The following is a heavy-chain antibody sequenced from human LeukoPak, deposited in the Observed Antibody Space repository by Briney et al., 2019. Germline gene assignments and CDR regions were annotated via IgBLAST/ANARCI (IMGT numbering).Heavy chain of an antibody. D-gene: IGHD2-2*01. CDR3: ARGRSYVPAATYYYYYYMDV. J-gene: IGHJ6*03. V-gene: IGHV3-21*01. CDR2: ISSSSSYI. Sequence: PGGSLRLSSAASGFTFSSYSMNWVRQAPGKGLEWVSSISSSSSYIYYADSVKGRFTISRDNAKNSLYLQMNSLRAEDTAVYYCARGRSYVPAATYYYYYYMDVWGKGTTVTVSS. CDR1: GFTFSSYS.